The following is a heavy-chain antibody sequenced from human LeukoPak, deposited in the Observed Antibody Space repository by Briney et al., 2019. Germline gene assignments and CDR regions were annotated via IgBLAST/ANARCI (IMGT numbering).Heavy chain of an antibody. V-gene: IGHV4-59*01. D-gene: IGHD6-13*01. Sequence: SETLSLTCSVSGGSIGTNYWSWIRQVPGKGLEWIGYSSYSGGSNYNPSLKSRVTISVDTSKTQFSLYLNSVTAADTAVYYCARSDTHHIHSSSWHFDYWGQGTLVTVSS. CDR1: GGSIGTNY. J-gene: IGHJ4*02. CDR3: ARSDTHHIHSSSWHFDY. CDR2: SSYSGGS.